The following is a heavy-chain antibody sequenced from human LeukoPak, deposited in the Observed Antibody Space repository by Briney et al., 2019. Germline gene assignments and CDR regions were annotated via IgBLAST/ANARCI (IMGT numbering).Heavy chain of an antibody. CDR2: IYTRGST. Sequence: PSETLSLTCTVSGGSITSYYWSWIRQPAGKGLEWIGRIYTRGSTNYNPSLKSRVTVSVDTSRNQFSLKLTSVTAVDTAVYYCAGEGHYYDSTGYYYGGEDYWGQGTLVTVSS. CDR3: AGEGHYYDSTGYYYGGEDY. V-gene: IGHV4-4*07. D-gene: IGHD3-22*01. J-gene: IGHJ4*02. CDR1: GGSITSYY.